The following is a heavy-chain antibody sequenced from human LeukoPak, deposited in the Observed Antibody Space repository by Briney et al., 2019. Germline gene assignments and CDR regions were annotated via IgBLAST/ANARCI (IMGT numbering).Heavy chain of an antibody. V-gene: IGHV4-4*02. CDR1: GGSISSSNW. CDR3: ARATGYSSGWYAS. J-gene: IGHJ4*02. Sequence: SETLSLTCAVSGGSISSSNWWSWVRQPPGKGLEWIGEIYHSGSTNYNPSLKSRVTISVDKSKNQFSLKLSSVTAADTAVYYCARATGYSSGWYASWGQGTLVTVSS. D-gene: IGHD6-19*01. CDR2: IYHSGST.